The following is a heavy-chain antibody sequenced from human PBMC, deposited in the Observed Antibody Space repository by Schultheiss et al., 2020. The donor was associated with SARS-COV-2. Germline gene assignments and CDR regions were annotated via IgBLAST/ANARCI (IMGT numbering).Heavy chain of an antibody. Sequence: SQTLSLTCAVYGGSFSGYYWSWIRQPPGKGLEWIGEINHSGSTNYNQSLKSRVTISVDTSKNQFSLKLSSVTAADTAVYYCARGRVIRGVIYDWFDPWGQGTLVTVSS. CDR3: ARGRVIRGVIYDWFDP. J-gene: IGHJ5*02. V-gene: IGHV4-34*01. D-gene: IGHD3-10*01. CDR1: GGSFSGYY. CDR2: INHSGST.